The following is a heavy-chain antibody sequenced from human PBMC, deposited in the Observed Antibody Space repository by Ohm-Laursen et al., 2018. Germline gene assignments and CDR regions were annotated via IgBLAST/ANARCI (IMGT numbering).Heavy chain of an antibody. CDR3: ARGIVRGVTGPNY. CDR1: GFIVNSNH. J-gene: IGHJ4*02. V-gene: IGHV3-66*01. CDR2: INTEDQT. Sequence: GSLRFSCAASGFIVNSNHMSWVRQAPGKGLEWVSVINTEDQTFYLNSVKGRFSISRDNSKNTVYLQMNSLRVEDTAVYYCARGIVRGVTGPNYWGQGTLVTVSS. D-gene: IGHD1-14*01.